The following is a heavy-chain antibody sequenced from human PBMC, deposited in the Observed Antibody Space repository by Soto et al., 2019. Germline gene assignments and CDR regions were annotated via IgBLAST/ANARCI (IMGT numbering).Heavy chain of an antibody. CDR1: GYTFTSYA. CDR3: ARGPTVTTPDYYYYGKDV. V-gene: IGHV1-69*13. Sequence: SVKVSCKASGYTFTSYAISWVRQAPGQGLEWMGGIIPIFGTANYAQKFQGRVTITADESTSTAYMELSSLRSEDTAVYYCARGPTVTTPDYYYYGKDVWGQGTTVTVSS. J-gene: IGHJ6*02. D-gene: IGHD4-17*01. CDR2: IIPIFGTA.